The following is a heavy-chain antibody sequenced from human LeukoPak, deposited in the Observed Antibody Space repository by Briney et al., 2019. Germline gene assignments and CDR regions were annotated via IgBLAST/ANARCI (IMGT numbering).Heavy chain of an antibody. Sequence: PSETLSLTCTVSGGSISSYYWSWIRQPAGKGLEWNGRIYTSGSTNYNPSLKSRVTMSVDTSKSQFSLNLRSVTAADTAVYYCARYVPVRTGTTRASFDYWGQGTLVTVSS. J-gene: IGHJ4*02. CDR2: IYTSGST. D-gene: IGHD1-1*01. V-gene: IGHV4-4*07. CDR1: GGSISSYY. CDR3: ARYVPVRTGTTRASFDY.